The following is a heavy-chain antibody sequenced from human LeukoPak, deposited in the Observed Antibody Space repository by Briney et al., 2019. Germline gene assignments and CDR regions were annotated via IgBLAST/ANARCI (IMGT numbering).Heavy chain of an antibody. Sequence: PEGALRLSCAASGFTFSSYAMSWVRQAPGKGLEWVSAISGSGGSTYYADSVKGRFTISRDNSKNTLYLQMNSLRAEDTAVYYCAKGGIVVTIPFDYWGQGTLVTVSS. CDR2: ISGSGGST. D-gene: IGHD5-12*01. J-gene: IGHJ4*02. V-gene: IGHV3-23*01. CDR1: GFTFSSYA. CDR3: AKGGIVVTIPFDY.